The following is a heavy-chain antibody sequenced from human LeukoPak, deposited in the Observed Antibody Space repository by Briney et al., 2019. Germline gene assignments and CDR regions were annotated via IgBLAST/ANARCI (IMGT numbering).Heavy chain of an antibody. D-gene: IGHD2-15*01. Sequence: PSETLSLTCAVYGGSFSGYYRSWIRQPPGKGLEWIGEINHRGSTNYNPSLKSRVTISVDTSKNQFSLKLSSVTAADTAVYYCATEWWLDLWGRGTLVTVSS. CDR2: INHRGST. CDR3: ATEWWLDL. CDR1: GGSFSGYY. J-gene: IGHJ2*01. V-gene: IGHV4-34*01.